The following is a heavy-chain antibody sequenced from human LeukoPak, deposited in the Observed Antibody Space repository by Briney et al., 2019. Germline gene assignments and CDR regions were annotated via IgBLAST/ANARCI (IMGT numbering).Heavy chain of an antibody. V-gene: IGHV1-18*01. J-gene: IGHJ4*02. CDR2: ITTYNGDT. D-gene: IGHD6-13*01. CDR3: ARAAGPFDY. Sequence: ASVKVSCKTFGYTFTSHTITWVRQAPGQGLEWMGWITTYNGDTNYAQKLQDRVTMTTDTSTSTAYMELRNLRPDDTAVYYCARAAGPFDYWGQGTLVTVSS. CDR1: GYTFTSHT.